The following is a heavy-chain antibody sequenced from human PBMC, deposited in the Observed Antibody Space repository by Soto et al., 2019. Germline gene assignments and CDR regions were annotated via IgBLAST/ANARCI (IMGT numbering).Heavy chain of an antibody. Sequence: EVQRLESGGGLVQPGGSLRLSCAASGFTFSSYAMSWVRQAPGKGLEWVSAISGSGGSTYYADSVKGRFTISRDNYKNTLYLQMNSLRAEDTAVYYCAKEGGYDYIWGSYNYFDYWGQGTLVTVSS. V-gene: IGHV3-23*01. J-gene: IGHJ4*02. CDR3: AKEGGYDYIWGSYNYFDY. CDR1: GFTFSSYA. D-gene: IGHD3-16*01. CDR2: ISGSGGST.